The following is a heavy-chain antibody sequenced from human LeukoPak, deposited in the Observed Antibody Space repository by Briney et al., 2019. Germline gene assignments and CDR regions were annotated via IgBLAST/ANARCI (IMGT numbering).Heavy chain of an antibody. J-gene: IGHJ4*02. V-gene: IGHV3-7*03. CDR1: AFTFGSNW. Sequence: PGGSLRLSCVISAFTFGSNWMSWVRQAPGKGLEWVANIKQDGSERYYVDSVKGRFTLSRDNAKNSLYLQMNSLRAEDTAVYYCARDRWSYDPQGGFDCWGQGTLVTVSS. D-gene: IGHD3-22*01. CDR3: ARDRWSYDPQGGFDC. CDR2: IKQDGSER.